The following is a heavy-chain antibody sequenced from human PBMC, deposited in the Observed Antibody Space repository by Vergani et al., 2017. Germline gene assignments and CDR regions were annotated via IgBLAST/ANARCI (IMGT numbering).Heavy chain of an antibody. J-gene: IGHJ4*02. CDR3: VKDHPVFDE. Sequence: QVQLVESGGGVVQPGRSLRLSCAASGFTFSTYGIRWVLQAPGKGLEWVAFIQKDGIDKFYADSVRGRFTISRDISKNTLYLEMNSLSGEDTALYHCVKDHPVFDEWGRGTLVSVS. CDR2: IQKDGIDK. V-gene: IGHV3-30*18. CDR1: GFTFSTYG.